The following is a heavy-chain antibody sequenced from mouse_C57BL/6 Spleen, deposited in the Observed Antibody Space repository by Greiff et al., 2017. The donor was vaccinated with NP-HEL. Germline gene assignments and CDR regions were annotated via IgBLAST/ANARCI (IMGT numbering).Heavy chain of an antibody. Sequence: EVKVEESGGGLVQPGGSMKLSCAASGFTFSDAWMDWVRQSPEKGLEWVAEIRNKATNHATYYAESVKGRFTISRDDSKSSVYLQMNSLRAEDTGIYYGTRPSYYGSSYWYFDVWGTGTTVTVSS. D-gene: IGHD1-1*01. CDR3: TRPSYYGSSYWYFDV. J-gene: IGHJ1*03. CDR2: IRNKATNHAT. V-gene: IGHV6-6*01. CDR1: GFTFSDAW.